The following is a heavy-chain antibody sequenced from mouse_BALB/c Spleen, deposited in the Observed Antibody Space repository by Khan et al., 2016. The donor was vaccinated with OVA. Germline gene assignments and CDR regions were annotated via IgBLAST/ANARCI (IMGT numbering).Heavy chain of an antibody. D-gene: IGHD3-3*01. CDR2: IDPSNTGT. CDR3: ARGTFDY. CDR1: GYSFTTYY. Sequence: LQQSGPELMKPGASVNISCKASGYSFTTYYIHWVKQSRGKSLEWIGYIDPSNTGTDYKQKFKGQATLTVDKSSNTAYMHLSSLTSEDSAVYYCARGTFDYWGQGTLVTVSA. V-gene: IGHV1S135*01. J-gene: IGHJ3*01.